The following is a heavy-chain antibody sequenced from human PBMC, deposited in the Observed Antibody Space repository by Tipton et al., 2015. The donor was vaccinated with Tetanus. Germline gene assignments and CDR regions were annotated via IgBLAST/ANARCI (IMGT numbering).Heavy chain of an antibody. CDR1: GGSVSSGSYY. Sequence: TLSLTCTVSGGSVSSGSYYWSWIRQPPGKGLEWIGYIYYSGSTNYNPSLKSRVTISVDTSKNQFSLKLSSVTAADTAVYYCARDRGYGYNSGLDYWGQGTLVTVSS. D-gene: IGHD5-24*01. V-gene: IGHV4-61*01. J-gene: IGHJ4*02. CDR3: ARDRGYGYNSGLDY. CDR2: IYYSGST.